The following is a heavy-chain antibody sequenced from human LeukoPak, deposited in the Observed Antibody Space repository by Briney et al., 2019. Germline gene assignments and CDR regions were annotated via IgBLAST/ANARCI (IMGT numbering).Heavy chain of an antibody. V-gene: IGHV3-48*04. CDR2: ISSIYTTV. Sequence: GGSLRLSCAASGFPFSSYSMNWVRQAPGKGLEWLAYISSIYTTVYYADSVKGRFTISRDNAKNSLYLQMNSLRAEDTALYYCAKDRLRYCSGGSCQGGMDVCGQGTTVTVSS. D-gene: IGHD2-15*01. CDR1: GFPFSSYS. CDR3: AKDRLRYCSGGSCQGGMDV. J-gene: IGHJ6*02.